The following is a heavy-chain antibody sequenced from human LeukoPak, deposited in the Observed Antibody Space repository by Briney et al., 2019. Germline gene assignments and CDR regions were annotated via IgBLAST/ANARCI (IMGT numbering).Heavy chain of an antibody. CDR1: GFSFSTYS. J-gene: IGHJ4*02. V-gene: IGHV3-21*04. D-gene: IGHD1-26*01. CDR2: VSGTSEYI. CDR3: ARIMLSWREFDC. Sequence: GGSLRLSCAASGFSFSTYSMIWVRQAPGKGLEWVSSVSGTSEYIYYADSVRGRFTISRDNAKNTVYLQMNSLRAEDTAVYYCARIMLSWREFDCWGQGTLVTVSS.